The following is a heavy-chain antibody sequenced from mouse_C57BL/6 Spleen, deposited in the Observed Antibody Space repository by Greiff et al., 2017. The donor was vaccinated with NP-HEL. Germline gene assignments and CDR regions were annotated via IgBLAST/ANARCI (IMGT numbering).Heavy chain of an antibody. CDR1: GYTFTSYW. CDR2: IHPNSGST. V-gene: IGHV1-64*01. D-gene: IGHD1-1*01. J-gene: IGHJ4*01. Sequence: QVQLQQPGAELVKPGASVKLSCKASGYTFTSYWMHWVKQRPGQGLEWIGMIHPNSGSTNYNEKIKSKVTLTVDKSYSTAYMQMSSLTSENSAVYYGARRGGRSYDYAMDYWGQGTSVTVSS. CDR3: ARRGGRSYDYAMDY.